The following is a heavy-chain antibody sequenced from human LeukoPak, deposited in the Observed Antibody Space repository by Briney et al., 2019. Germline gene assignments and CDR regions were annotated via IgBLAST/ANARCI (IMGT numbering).Heavy chain of an antibody. Sequence: GGSLRLSCAASGFTFDDYAMHWVRQAPGKGLEWVSGISWNGGSIDYADSVRGRFTISRGNAKNSLYLQMNSLRTEDTALYYCAKDDSYGGNSHFVYWGQGTLVTVSS. J-gene: IGHJ4*02. D-gene: IGHD4-23*01. V-gene: IGHV3-9*01. CDR3: AKDDSYGGNSHFVY. CDR1: GFTFDDYA. CDR2: ISWNGGSI.